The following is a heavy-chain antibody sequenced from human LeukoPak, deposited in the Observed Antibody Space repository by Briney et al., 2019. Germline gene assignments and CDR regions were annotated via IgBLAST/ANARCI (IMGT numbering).Heavy chain of an antibody. CDR1: GGSISGGGYY. CDR3: ARETRSGIAARLGIDY. Sequence: SETLSLTCTVSGGSISGGGYYWSWIRQHPGKGLEWIGYIYYSGSTYYNPSLKSRVTISVDTSKNQFSLKLSSVTAADTAVYYCARETRSGIAARLGIDYWGQGTLVTVSS. D-gene: IGHD6-6*01. CDR2: IYYSGST. V-gene: IGHV4-31*03. J-gene: IGHJ4*02.